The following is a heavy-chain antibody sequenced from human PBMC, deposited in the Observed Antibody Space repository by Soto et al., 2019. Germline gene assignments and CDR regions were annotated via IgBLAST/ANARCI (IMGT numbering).Heavy chain of an antibody. J-gene: IGHJ4*02. CDR3: ARAPYSSGWWGFDC. CDR2: ISTDGSVT. D-gene: IGHD6-19*01. V-gene: IGHV3-74*01. CDR1: GLTFSSYW. Sequence: EVQLVESGGGLVQPGGSLRLSCAASGLTFSSYWMHWVRQAPGKGLVWVSRISTDGSVTTYADSVKGRFTISRDNAKNTLYRQRNSLRTEVTAVYYCARAPYSSGWWGFDCWGQGTLVTVSS.